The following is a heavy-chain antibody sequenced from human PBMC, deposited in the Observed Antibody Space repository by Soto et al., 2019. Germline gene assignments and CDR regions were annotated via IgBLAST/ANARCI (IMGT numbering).Heavy chain of an antibody. CDR2: IIPIFGTA. Sequence: QVQLVQSGAEVKKPGSSVKVSCKASGGTFSSYAISWVRQAPGQGLEWMGGIIPIFGTAHYAQKFQGRVTITADESTSTAYMELSSLRSADTAVYYCARTSRVTTYYYDSSGYYYDYWGQGTLVTVSS. CDR3: ARTSRVTTYYYDSSGYYYDY. CDR1: GGTFSSYA. D-gene: IGHD3-22*01. J-gene: IGHJ4*02. V-gene: IGHV1-69*01.